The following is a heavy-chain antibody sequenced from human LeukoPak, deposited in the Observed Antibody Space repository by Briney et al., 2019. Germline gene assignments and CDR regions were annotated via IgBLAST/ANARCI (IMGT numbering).Heavy chain of an antibody. V-gene: IGHV3-48*04. CDR2: ISSSSSSI. Sequence: PGGSLRLSCAASGFTFSTYSMNWVRQAPGKGLEWVSYISSSSSSIYYADSVKGRFTVSRDNAKNSLYLQMNSLRAEDTAVYYCARFYGGYTPAGYWGEGTLVTVSS. CDR1: GFTFSTYS. D-gene: IGHD4-23*01. J-gene: IGHJ4*02. CDR3: ARFYGGYTPAGY.